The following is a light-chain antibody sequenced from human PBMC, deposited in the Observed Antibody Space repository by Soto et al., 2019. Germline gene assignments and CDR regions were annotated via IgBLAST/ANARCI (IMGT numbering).Light chain of an antibody. Sequence: VQMTQSPSFVSASVGDIVTITCLASQAISNWVAWYQQKPGKAPKLLIYAASSLYSGVPARFSGSGSGTDFTLTITSLQPEDFATYYCQYTDSFPLITFGQGTRLEIK. CDR3: QYTDSFPLIT. J-gene: IGKJ5*01. V-gene: IGKV1-12*01. CDR1: QAISNW. CDR2: AAS.